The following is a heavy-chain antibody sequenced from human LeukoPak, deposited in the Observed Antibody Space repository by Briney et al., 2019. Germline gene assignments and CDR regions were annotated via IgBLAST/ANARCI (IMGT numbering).Heavy chain of an antibody. D-gene: IGHD3-9*01. CDR2: IYYSGIT. J-gene: IGHJ4*02. CDR3: ARGGAGDILTGYYSALGSFDY. CDR1: SGSIGSSY. Sequence: SETLSLTCTVSSGSIGSSYWNWIRQPPGKGLEWIGYIYYSGITNYNPSLKSRVTISIDTSKNQFSLKLSSVTAADTAVYYCARGGAGDILTGYYSALGSFDYWGQGTLVTVSS. V-gene: IGHV4-59*12.